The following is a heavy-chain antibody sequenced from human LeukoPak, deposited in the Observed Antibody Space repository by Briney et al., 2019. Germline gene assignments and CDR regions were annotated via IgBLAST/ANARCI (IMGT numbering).Heavy chain of an antibody. D-gene: IGHD4-17*01. CDR1: GGSISSSSYY. J-gene: IGHJ6*02. CDR3: AREDPQTTVPEGLDV. CDR2: IYYSGST. V-gene: IGHV4-39*07. Sequence: SETLSLTCTVSGGSISSSSYYWGWIRQPPGKGLEWIGSIYYSGSTYYNPSLKSRVTISVDTSKNQFSLKLTSVTAADTAIYYCAREDPQTTVPEGLDVWGQGTTVTVSS.